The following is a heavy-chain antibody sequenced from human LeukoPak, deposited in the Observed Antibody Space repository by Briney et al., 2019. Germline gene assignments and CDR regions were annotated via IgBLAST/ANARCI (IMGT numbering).Heavy chain of an antibody. Sequence: GGSLRLSCAASGFTFSNYWMSWVRQAPGKGLEWVANMKGDGSEKHYVDSMKGRFTISRDNAKNSLYLQMNSLRVEDTAVYYCARGASYYSDSSGSSNYFDNWGQGTLVTVSS. J-gene: IGHJ4*02. D-gene: IGHD3-22*01. CDR2: MKGDGSEK. CDR1: GFTFSNYW. V-gene: IGHV3-7*01. CDR3: ARGASYYSDSSGSSNYFDN.